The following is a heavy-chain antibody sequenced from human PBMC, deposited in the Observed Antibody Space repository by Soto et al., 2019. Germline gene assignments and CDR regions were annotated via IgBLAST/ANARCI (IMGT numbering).Heavy chain of an antibody. V-gene: IGHV4-30-2*03. CDR1: GGSISSGDCC. D-gene: IGHD3-10*01. J-gene: IGHJ4*02. CDR2: IYYSGSS. Sequence: SETMSLTCTVSGGSISSGDCCWSWIRQPPGKCLGWIGSIYYSGSSYYNPSLKSRLTISVDTSKNQFSLKLTSVTAADTAVYYCARHLLWFGEDFPYYGDTRFDYWAQGTLVTVSS. CDR3: ARHLLWFGEDFPYYGDTRFDY.